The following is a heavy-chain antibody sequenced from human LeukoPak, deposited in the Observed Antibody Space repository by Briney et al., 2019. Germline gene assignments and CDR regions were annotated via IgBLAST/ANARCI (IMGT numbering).Heavy chain of an antibody. CDR2: INHSGST. CDR3: ARGLPLYYYGSGSYYKPFFDY. D-gene: IGHD3-10*01. V-gene: IGHV4-34*01. J-gene: IGHJ4*02. Sequence: PSETLSLTCAVYGGSFSGYYWSWIRQPLGKGLEWIGEINHSGSTNYNPSLKSRVTISVDTSKNQFSLKLSSVTAADTAVYYCARGLPLYYYGSGSYYKPFFDYWGQGTLVTVSS. CDR1: GGSFSGYY.